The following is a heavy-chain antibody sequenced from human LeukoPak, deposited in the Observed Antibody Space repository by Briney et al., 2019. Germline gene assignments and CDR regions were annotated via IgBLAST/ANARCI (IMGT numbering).Heavy chain of an antibody. D-gene: IGHD3-3*01. CDR3: ARDGRPYYDLWSGYSLGMDV. Sequence: GGSLRLSCAASGFTFSSYAMHWVRQAPGKGLEYVSAISSNGGSTYYANSVKGRFTISRDNSKNTLYLQMGSPRAEDMAVYYCARDGRPYYDLWSGYSLGMDVWGQGTTVTVSS. J-gene: IGHJ6*02. CDR2: ISSNGGST. V-gene: IGHV3-64*01. CDR1: GFTFSSYA.